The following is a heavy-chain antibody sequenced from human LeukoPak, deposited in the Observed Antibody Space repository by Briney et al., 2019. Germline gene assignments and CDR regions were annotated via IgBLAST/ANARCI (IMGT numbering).Heavy chain of an antibody. CDR1: GFTFSNAW. CDR3: ARSGWTGDAFDI. J-gene: IGHJ3*02. CDR2: INSDGSIT. V-gene: IGHV3-74*01. Sequence: GGSLRLSCAASGFTFSNAWMSWVRQAPGKGLVWVSRINSDGSITSDADSVKGRFTISRDNAENTLFLQMNSLRVEDTAVYHCARSGWTGDAFDIWGQGTMVTVSS. D-gene: IGHD6-19*01.